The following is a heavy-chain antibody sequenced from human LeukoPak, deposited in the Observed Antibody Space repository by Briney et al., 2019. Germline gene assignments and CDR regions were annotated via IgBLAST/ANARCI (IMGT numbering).Heavy chain of an antibody. CDR2: ISGNGGTT. Sequence: GGSLRLSCAASGFTFSIYAMSWVRQAPGKGLEWVSSISGNGGTTYYADSVKGRFTISRDNSKNTLYLQMNSLRAEDTAVYYCAKDRPCTTCSPSDYWGQGTLVTASS. CDR3: AKDRPCTTCSPSDY. J-gene: IGHJ4*02. D-gene: IGHD2-2*01. CDR1: GFTFSIYA. V-gene: IGHV3-23*01.